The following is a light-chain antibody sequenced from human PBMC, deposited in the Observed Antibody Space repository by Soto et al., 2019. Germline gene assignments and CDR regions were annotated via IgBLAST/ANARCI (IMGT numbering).Light chain of an antibody. J-gene: IGKJ1*01. Sequence: EIVLTQSPGTLSLSPGERATLPCRASQSVSSSYLAWYQQKPGQAPRLLVYGASSRATGIPDRFSGNGSGTDFTLTISRLEPEDFAVYYCQQYGSSRTFGQGTKVDIK. CDR2: GAS. CDR1: QSVSSSY. V-gene: IGKV3-20*01. CDR3: QQYGSSRT.